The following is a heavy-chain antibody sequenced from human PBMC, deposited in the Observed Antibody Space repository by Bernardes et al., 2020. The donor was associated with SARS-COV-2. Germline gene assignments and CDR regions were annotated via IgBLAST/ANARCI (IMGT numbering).Heavy chain of an antibody. D-gene: IGHD3-22*01. CDR1: GYTLTELS. CDR3: AREDINTNNFDY. CDR2: FDPEDGET. Sequence: ASVKVSCKVSGYTLTELSMHWVRQAPGKGLEWMGGFDPEDGETIYAQKFQGRVTMTEDTSTDTAYMEMNSLRAEDTTVYYCAREDINTNNFDYWGQGTLVTVSS. J-gene: IGHJ4*02. V-gene: IGHV1-24*01.